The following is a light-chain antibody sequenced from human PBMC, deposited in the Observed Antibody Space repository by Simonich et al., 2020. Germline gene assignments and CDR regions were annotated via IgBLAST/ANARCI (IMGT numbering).Light chain of an antibody. CDR3: QQSYSTPLT. CDR2: AAS. Sequence: DIQMTQSPSSLSASVGDIVTITRRSSQSISSFLNWYQQKPVKAPKLLIYAASSLQSGVPSRFSGSGSGTDFTLTISSLQPEDFATYYCQQSYSTPLTFGGGTKVEIK. CDR1: QSISSF. V-gene: IGKV1-39*01. J-gene: IGKJ4*01.